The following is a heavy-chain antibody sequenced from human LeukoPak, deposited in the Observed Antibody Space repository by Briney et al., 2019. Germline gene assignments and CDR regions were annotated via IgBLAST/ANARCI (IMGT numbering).Heavy chain of an antibody. D-gene: IGHD6-19*01. CDR2: IYFSGTT. CDR1: GGSISTTSFY. V-gene: IGHV4-39*01. J-gene: IGHJ4*02. CDR3: ARHERSVAVAGSFDF. Sequence: PSETLSLTRTVSGGSISTTSFYWAWIRQPPGKGLEWIGSIYFSGTTHYNPSLKSRVTISVDTSKNNFSLKLTSLTVADTAVYYCARHERSVAVAGSFDFWGQGTLVTVSS.